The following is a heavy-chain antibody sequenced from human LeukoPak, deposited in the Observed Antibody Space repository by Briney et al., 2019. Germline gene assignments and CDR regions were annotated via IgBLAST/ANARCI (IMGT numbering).Heavy chain of an antibody. J-gene: IGHJ4*02. CDR1: GFTFSTYS. V-gene: IGHV3-48*01. CDR3: ASRMKMPFDSY. D-gene: IGHD3-9*01. CDR2: ISSGGSTI. Sequence: PGGSLRLSCAASGFTFSTYSMNWVRQAPGKGLEWVSYISSGGSTIYYADSVKGRFTISRDNAKNSLYLQRTSLRAEDTAVYYCASRMKMPFDSYWGQGTLVTVSS.